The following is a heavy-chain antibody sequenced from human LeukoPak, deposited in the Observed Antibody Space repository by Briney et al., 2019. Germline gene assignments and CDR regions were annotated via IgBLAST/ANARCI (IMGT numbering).Heavy chain of an antibody. CDR2: ISTYNGYS. D-gene: IGHD2-21*02. V-gene: IGHV1-18*01. J-gene: IGHJ4*02. Sequence: ASVKVSCKTSGYTFTSSGITWVRQAPGQGLEWMGWISTYNGYSKYAQNLQGRVTMTADTSTSTAYMELSSLRSDDTAVYYCARDSKVTGTSFDSWGQGTLVTVSS. CDR3: ARDSKVTGTSFDS. CDR1: GYTFTSSG.